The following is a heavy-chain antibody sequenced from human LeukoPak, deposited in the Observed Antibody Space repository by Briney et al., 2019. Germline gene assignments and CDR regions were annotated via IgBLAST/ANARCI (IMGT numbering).Heavy chain of an antibody. D-gene: IGHD1-26*01. CDR3: AKGSGSYDYFDS. V-gene: IGHV3-30*18. CDR2: VSSDGSNT. J-gene: IGHJ4*02. Sequence: GGSLRLSCAASGFTFSTFALDWVRQAPGKGLEWVAGVSSDGSNTFYEDSVKGRFSISRDNSNNTLYLQLNSLRVEDTAVYYCAKGSGSYDYFDSWGQGALVSVS. CDR1: GFTFSTFA.